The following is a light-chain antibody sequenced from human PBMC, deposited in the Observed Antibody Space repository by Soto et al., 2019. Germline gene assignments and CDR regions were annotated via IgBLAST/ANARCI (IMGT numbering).Light chain of an antibody. CDR2: GAS. CDR1: QSVSSS. J-gene: IGKJ1*01. CDR3: QQYISWPRT. V-gene: IGKV3-15*01. Sequence: EIVLTQSPGTLSLSPGERATLSCRASQSVSSSLAWYQQKPGQAPRLLISGASARATDIPARFSGSGSGTEFTLTINSLQSEDFAVYFCQQYISWPRTFGQGTKVDIK.